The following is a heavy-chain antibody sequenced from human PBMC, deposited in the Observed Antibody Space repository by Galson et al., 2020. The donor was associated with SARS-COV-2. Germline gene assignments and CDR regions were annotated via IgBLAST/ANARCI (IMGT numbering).Heavy chain of an antibody. D-gene: IGHD2-21*02. J-gene: IGHJ4*02. Sequence: PSETLSLTCSVTGFSISTGFYWGWIRQPPGKGLEWIGSVFHNGFTYYNPSLKSRVAISVDTSKNQFSLRLRSVTAADTAVYFCARRGGPGGGDYFIDSWGQGILVTVSS. CDR1: GFSISTGFY. V-gene: IGHV4-38-2*02. CDR2: VFHNGFT. CDR3: ARRGGPGGGDYFIDS.